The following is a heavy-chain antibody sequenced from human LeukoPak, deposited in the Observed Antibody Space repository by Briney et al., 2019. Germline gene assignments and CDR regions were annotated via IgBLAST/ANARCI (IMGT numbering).Heavy chain of an antibody. CDR2: ISTYNGNT. Sequence: ASVKVSCKASAYTSPNDGITWVRQAPGRGLEWMGWISTYNGNTQYAQKLQGRVTMTTDTPTKTVYMELSNLRSNDTAVYYCALPAKGAFFYYYMEVWGKGTTVTVSS. CDR1: AYTSPNDG. CDR3: ALPAKGAFFYYYMEV. D-gene: IGHD2-2*01. V-gene: IGHV1-18*01. J-gene: IGHJ6*03.